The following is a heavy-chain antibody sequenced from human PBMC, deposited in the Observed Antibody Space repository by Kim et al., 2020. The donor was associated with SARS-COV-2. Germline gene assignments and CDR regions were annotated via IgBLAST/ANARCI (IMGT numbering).Heavy chain of an antibody. V-gene: IGHV3-30*18. D-gene: IGHD6-19*01. J-gene: IGHJ6*02. CDR2: ISYDGRNK. CDR1: GFSFRSYD. CDR3: AKEDEESWGVAGDGYYYNDMDV. Sequence: GGSLRLSCAASGFSFRSYDMHWVRQAPGKGLEWVAVISYDGRNKHYEDSVKGRFTISRDNSKNTLYLQMNTLRPDDTAVYYCAKEDEESWGVAGDGYYYNDMDVWGQGTTVTVSS.